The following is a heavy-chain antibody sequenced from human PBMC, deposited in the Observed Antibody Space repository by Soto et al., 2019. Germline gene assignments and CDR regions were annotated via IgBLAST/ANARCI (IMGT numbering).Heavy chain of an antibody. CDR2: IWYDGSNK. V-gene: IGHV3-33*01. CDR1: GFTFSSYG. Sequence: GGSLRLSCAASGFTFSSYGMHWVRQAPGKGLEWVAVIWYDGSNKYYADSVKGRFTISRDNSKNTLYLQMNSLRAEDTAVYYCARGRMVRGTTLKYYFDYWGQGTLVTVSS. D-gene: IGHD3-10*01. CDR3: ARGRMVRGTTLKYYFDY. J-gene: IGHJ4*02.